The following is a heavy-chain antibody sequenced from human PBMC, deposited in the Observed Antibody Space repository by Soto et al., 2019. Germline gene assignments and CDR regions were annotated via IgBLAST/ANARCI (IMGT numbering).Heavy chain of an antibody. CDR3: ARDPGRARDGGGGFDY. CDR1: GFTFSSYW. D-gene: IGHD3-16*01. J-gene: IGHJ4*02. Sequence: EVQLVESGGGLVQPGGSLRLSCAASGFTFSSYWMHWVRQAPGKGLVWVSRINSDGSSTSYADSVKGRFTISRDNAKNTLYLQMNSLRAEDTAVYYCARDPGRARDGGGGFDYGGQGTLVTVSS. CDR2: INSDGSST. V-gene: IGHV3-74*01.